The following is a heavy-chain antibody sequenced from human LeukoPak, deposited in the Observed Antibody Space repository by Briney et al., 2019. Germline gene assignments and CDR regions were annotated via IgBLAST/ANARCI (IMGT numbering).Heavy chain of an antibody. CDR3: ARMPSYCTNGVCQFYYYGMDV. CDR1: GFTFSAYH. CDR2: ISTTGTTI. J-gene: IGHJ6*02. Sequence: GGSLRLSCAASGFTFSAYHINWVRQAPGKGLEWISYISTTGTTIHYADSVKGRFAISRDNAKSSLYLQMNSLRAGDTAVYYCARMPSYCTNGVCQFYYYGMDVWGQGTTVTVSS. D-gene: IGHD2-8*01. V-gene: IGHV3-48*01.